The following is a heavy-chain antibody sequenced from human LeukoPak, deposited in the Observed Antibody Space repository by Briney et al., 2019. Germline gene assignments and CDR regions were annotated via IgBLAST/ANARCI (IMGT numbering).Heavy chain of an antibody. CDR1: GFTFSSYG. Sequence: GGTLRLSCAASGFTFSSYGMSWVRQAPGKGLEWVSGISGSGGSTYYADSVKGRFTISRDNSKNMLYLQMNSLRAEDTAVYYCAKDNYGSSVYWGQGTLVTVSS. CDR2: ISGSGGST. J-gene: IGHJ4*02. D-gene: IGHD3-10*01. CDR3: AKDNYGSSVY. V-gene: IGHV3-23*01.